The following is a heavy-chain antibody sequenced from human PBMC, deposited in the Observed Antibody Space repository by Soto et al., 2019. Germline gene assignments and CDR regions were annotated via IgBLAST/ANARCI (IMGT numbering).Heavy chain of an antibody. CDR1: GYTFTTFW. J-gene: IGHJ5*02. CDR2: IDPRDSYV. Sequence: VESLKISCTGFGYTFTTFWISWVRQMPGKGLEWMGRIDPRDSYVNYSPSFQGHVTISLDKSISTAYLQWGSLKASDTAMYYCARLFCCTTKVDSWFEHGGPGTLLATSS. V-gene: IGHV5-10-1*01. CDR3: ARLFCCTTKVDSWFEH. D-gene: IGHD1-26*01.